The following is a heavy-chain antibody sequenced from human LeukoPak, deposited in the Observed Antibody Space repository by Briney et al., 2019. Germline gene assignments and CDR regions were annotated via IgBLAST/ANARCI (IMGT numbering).Heavy chain of an antibody. J-gene: IGHJ4*02. D-gene: IGHD1-1*01. CDR2: ISISSSYI. Sequence: GGSLRLSCAASGFTFSRYSMNWVRQAPGKGLEWVSSISISSSYIYYADSVKGRFTMSRDNAKNSLYLQMNPLRAEDTAVYYCARERQLERLAFGKEGSAFDYWGQGTLVTVSS. V-gene: IGHV3-21*01. CDR3: ARERQLERLAFGKEGSAFDY. CDR1: GFTFSRYS.